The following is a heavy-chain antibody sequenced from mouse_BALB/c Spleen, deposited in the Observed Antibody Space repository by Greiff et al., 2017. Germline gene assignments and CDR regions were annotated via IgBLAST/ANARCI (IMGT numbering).Heavy chain of an antibody. CDR3: ARGGYDSWFAY. V-gene: IGHV5-6-3*01. J-gene: IGHJ3*01. CDR2: INSNGGST. Sequence: EVKLMESGGGLVQPGGSLKLSCAASGFTFSSYGMSWVRQTPDKRLELVATINSNGGSTYYPDSVKGRFTISRDNAKNTLYLQMSSLKSEDTAVYYCARGGYDSWFAYWGQGTLVTVSA. D-gene: IGHD2-2*01. CDR1: GFTFSSYG.